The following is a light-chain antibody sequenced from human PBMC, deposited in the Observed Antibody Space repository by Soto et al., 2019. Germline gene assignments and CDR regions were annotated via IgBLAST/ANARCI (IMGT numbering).Light chain of an antibody. V-gene: IGKV1-9*01. Sequence: IQLTQSPSSLSASIGDRVTITCRASQDIASYLAWYQQKPGNAPKLLIYAASTLHSGVPSRFSGSGAGTDFTLTISSLQPEDVVTYYCHQLNVNLLFGQGTKLEIK. CDR1: QDIASY. CDR3: HQLNVNLL. J-gene: IGKJ2*01. CDR2: AAS.